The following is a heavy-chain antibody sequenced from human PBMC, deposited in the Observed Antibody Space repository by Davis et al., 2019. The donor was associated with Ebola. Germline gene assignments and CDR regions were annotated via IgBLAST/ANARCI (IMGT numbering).Heavy chain of an antibody. D-gene: IGHD3-22*01. V-gene: IGHV3-23*01. CDR1: GFTFSSYA. CDR3: AKMVIVVVNPLDY. J-gene: IGHJ4*02. Sequence: GGSLRLSCAASGFTFSSYAMSWVRQAPGKGLEWVSALSGSGGSTYYADSVKGRFTISRDNSKNTLYLQMNSLRAEDTAVYYCAKMVIVVVNPLDYWGQGTLVTVSS. CDR2: LSGSGGST.